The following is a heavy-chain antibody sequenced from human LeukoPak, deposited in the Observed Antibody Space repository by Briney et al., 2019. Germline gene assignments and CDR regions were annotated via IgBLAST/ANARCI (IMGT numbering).Heavy chain of an antibody. D-gene: IGHD3-22*01. CDR3: ARGGYDSSGYYSDY. CDR1: GFTFSTYA. CDR2: ISHSGGST. V-gene: IGHV3-23*01. J-gene: IGHJ4*02. Sequence: GGSLRLSCATSGFTFSTYAMSWVRQAPGKGLEWVSTISHSGGSTNYADSVKGRFTISRDNSKNTLYLQMNSLRSEDTAVYYCARGGYDSSGYYSDYWGQGTLVTVSS.